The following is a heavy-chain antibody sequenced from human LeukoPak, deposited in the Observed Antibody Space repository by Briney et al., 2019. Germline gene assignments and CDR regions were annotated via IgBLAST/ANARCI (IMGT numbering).Heavy chain of an antibody. Sequence: ASVKVSCKASGYTFTGYYMHWVRQAPGQGLEWMGWINPNSGGTNYAQKFQGWVTMTRDTSISTAYMELSRLRSDDTAVYYCARGGITMVRGVIDPVGYWGQGTLVTVSS. CDR1: GYTFTGYY. D-gene: IGHD3-10*01. CDR2: INPNSGGT. CDR3: ARGGITMVRGVIDPVGY. J-gene: IGHJ4*02. V-gene: IGHV1-2*04.